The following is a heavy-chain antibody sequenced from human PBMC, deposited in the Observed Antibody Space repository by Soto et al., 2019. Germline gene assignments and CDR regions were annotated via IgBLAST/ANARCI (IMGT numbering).Heavy chain of an antibody. CDR3: AKDRDYPRDYFHY. D-gene: IGHD3-10*01. Sequence: GWSLRLSCASSVFTFISYAMSWVRQAPGKGLEWVSAVSGNGQGIYYADSVRGRFTISRDNSKNTVFLHMDSLRAEDTAVYYCAKDRDYPRDYFHYWGQGTLVTVSS. J-gene: IGHJ4*02. V-gene: IGHV3-23*01. CDR2: VSGNGQGI. CDR1: VFTFISYA.